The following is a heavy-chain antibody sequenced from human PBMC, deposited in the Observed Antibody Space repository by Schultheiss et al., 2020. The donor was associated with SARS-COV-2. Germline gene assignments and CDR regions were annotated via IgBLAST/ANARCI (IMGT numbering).Heavy chain of an antibody. CDR2: IKSKTDGGTT. Sequence: GGSLRLSCAASGFTFSNAWMSWVRQAPGKGLEWVGRIKSKTDGGTTDYAAPVKGRFTISRDDSKNTLYLQMNSLRAEDTAVYYCAGTAPRCSDYWGQGTLVTVSS. CDR1: GFTFSNAW. J-gene: IGHJ4*02. D-gene: IGHD2-15*01. CDR3: AGTAPRCSDY. V-gene: IGHV3-15*01.